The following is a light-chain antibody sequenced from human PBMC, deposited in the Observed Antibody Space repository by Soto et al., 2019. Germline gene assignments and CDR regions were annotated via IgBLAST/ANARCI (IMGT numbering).Light chain of an antibody. V-gene: IGLV2-14*02. CDR2: EGH. J-gene: IGLJ1*01. CDR3: SSYTSSSTYV. CDR1: SGFVGSFSL. Sequence: QSALAQPASVSGSPGQSITISCTGTSGFVGSFSLVSWYQQHPGKAPKVMISEGHRRPSGVSNRFSGSKSDNTASLIISGLQAEDEADYYCSSYTSSSTYVFGTGTKLTVL.